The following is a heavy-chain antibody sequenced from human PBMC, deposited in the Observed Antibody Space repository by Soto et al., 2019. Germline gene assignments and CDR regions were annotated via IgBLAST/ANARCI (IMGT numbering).Heavy chain of an antibody. CDR3: ARMACRFWAVEYYYMDV. J-gene: IGHJ6*03. Sequence: GESLKISCKGSGYSFTSYWIGWVRQMPGKGLEWMGIIYPGDSDTRYSPSFQGQVTISADKSISTAYLQWSSLKASDTAMYYCARMACRFWAVEYYYMDVWGKGTKVTVYS. D-gene: IGHD3-16*01. CDR2: IYPGDSDT. V-gene: IGHV5-51*01. CDR1: GYSFTSYW.